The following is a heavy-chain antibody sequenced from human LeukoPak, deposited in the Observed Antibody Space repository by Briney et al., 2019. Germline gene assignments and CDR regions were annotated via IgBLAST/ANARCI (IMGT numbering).Heavy chain of an antibody. CDR3: ARVPPTTRYYYDSSGSSY. CDR2: ISSSSSTI. Sequence: PGGSLRLSCAASGFTFSSYAMNWVRQAPGKGLEWVSYISSSSSTIYYADSVKGRFAISRDNAKNSLYLQMNSLGAEDTAVYYCARVPPTTRYYYDSSGSSYWGQGTLVTVSS. V-gene: IGHV3-48*04. CDR1: GFTFSSYA. J-gene: IGHJ4*02. D-gene: IGHD3-22*01.